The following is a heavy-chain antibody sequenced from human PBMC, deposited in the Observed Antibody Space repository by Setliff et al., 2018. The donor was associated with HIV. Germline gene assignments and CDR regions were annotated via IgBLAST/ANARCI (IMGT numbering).Heavy chain of an antibody. V-gene: IGHV3-23*01. CDR3: AKGRAGYSFDY. Sequence: GGSLRLSCVASGFTFNNSAMGWVRHAPGRGLEWVSGISFSGRSTYYADSVKGRFTVSRDTSRKTFYLQMNRLRAEDTAFYYCAKGRAGYSFDYWGQGTLVTVSS. CDR2: ISFSGRST. J-gene: IGHJ4*02. CDR1: GFTFNNSA. D-gene: IGHD6-13*01.